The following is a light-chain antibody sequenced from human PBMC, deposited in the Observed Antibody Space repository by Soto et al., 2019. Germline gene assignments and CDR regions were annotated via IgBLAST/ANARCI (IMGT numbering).Light chain of an antibody. J-gene: IGKJ5*01. Sequence: EIVLTQSPATLSLSPGERATLSCRASQSVSSYLAWYQQKPGQAPRLLIYDASIRATGIPARFSGSGSGTDFTLTISRLEPEDSAVYYCQQRSDWITFGQGTRVEIK. V-gene: IGKV3-11*01. CDR1: QSVSSY. CDR2: DAS. CDR3: QQRSDWIT.